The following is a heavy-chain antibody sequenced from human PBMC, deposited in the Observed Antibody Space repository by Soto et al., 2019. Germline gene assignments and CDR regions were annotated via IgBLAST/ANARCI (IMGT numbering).Heavy chain of an antibody. CDR3: ARGQRGDFWSCYILLRPYYYYYMDV. D-gene: IGHD3-3*01. J-gene: IGHJ6*03. V-gene: IGHV4-34*01. Sequence: PSETLSLTRAADGGSFSGYYWSWIRQHPGKGLEWIGEINHSGSSNYNPSLKSRVTISVDTSKNQFSLKLSSVTAADTAVYYCARGQRGDFWSCYILLRPYYYYYMDVWGKGTTVTVSS. CDR1: GGSFSGYY. CDR2: INHSGSS.